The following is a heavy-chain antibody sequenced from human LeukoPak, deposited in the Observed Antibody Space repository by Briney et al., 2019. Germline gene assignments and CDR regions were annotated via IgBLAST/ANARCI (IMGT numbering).Heavy chain of an antibody. CDR1: GGSISSYY. V-gene: IGHV4-4*07. J-gene: IGHJ5*02. D-gene: IGHD3-16*02. Sequence: SETLSLTCTVSGGSISSYYWSWIRQPAGKGLEWIGRIYTSGSTNYNPSLKSRVTMSVDTSKNQLSLKLSSVTAADTAVYYCARSDLMITFGGVIAHNWFDPWGQGTLVTVSS. CDR2: IYTSGST. CDR3: ARSDLMITFGGVIAHNWFDP.